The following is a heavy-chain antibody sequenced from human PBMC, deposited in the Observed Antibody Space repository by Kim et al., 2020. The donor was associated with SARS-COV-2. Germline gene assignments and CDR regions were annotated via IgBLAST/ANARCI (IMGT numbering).Heavy chain of an antibody. V-gene: IGHV5-51*01. Sequence: SFQGQVTISADKSISTAYLQWSSLKASDTAMYYCARLSSSGWHRISYFDYWGQGTLVTVSS. D-gene: IGHD6-19*01. J-gene: IGHJ4*02. CDR3: ARLSSSGWHRISYFDY.